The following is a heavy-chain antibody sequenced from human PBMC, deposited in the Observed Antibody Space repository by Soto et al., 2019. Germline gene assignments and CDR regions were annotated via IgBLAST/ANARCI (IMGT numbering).Heavy chain of an antibody. D-gene: IGHD2-15*01. CDR3: ARGRGREYCSGGSCYPHSFDI. J-gene: IGHJ3*02. CDR2: ISSSSSYT. V-gene: IGHV3-11*06. Sequence: QVQLVESGGGLVKPGGSLRLSCAASGFTFSDYYMSWIRQAPGKGLEWVSYISSSSSYTNYADSVKGRFTISRDNDKNALYQQMNSLSAEDTAVYYCARGRGREYCSGGSCYPHSFDIWGQGTMVTVSS. CDR1: GFTFSDYY.